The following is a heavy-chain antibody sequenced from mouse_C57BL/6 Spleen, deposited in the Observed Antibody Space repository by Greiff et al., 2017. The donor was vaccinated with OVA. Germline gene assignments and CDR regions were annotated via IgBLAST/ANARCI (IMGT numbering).Heavy chain of an antibody. CDR2: ISDGGSYT. Sequence: EVKVVESGGGLVKPGGSLKLSCAASGFTFSSYAMSWVRQTPEKRLEWVATISDGGSYTYYPDNVKGRFTISRDNAKNNLYLQMSHLKSEDTAMYYCARGVTTYYAMDYWGQGTSVTVSS. D-gene: IGHD2-1*01. V-gene: IGHV5-4*03. J-gene: IGHJ4*01. CDR1: GFTFSSYA. CDR3: ARGVTTYYAMDY.